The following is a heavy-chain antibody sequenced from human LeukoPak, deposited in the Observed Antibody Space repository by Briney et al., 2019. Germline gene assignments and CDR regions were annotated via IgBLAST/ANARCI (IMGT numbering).Heavy chain of an antibody. J-gene: IGHJ4*02. CDR2: IKQDGSEK. V-gene: IGHV3-7*01. CDR3: ARARQIAY. Sequence: GGSLRLSCAASGFTFSYYWLTWVRQAPGQGLEWVANIKQDGSEKHYVDSVKGRFTISRDNAKNSLYLQTNSLRAEDTAVYYCARARQIAYWGQGTLVTVSS. CDR1: GFTFSYYW.